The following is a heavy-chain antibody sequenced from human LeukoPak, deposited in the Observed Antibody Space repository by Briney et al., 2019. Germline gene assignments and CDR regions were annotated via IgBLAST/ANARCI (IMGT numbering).Heavy chain of an antibody. V-gene: IGHV4-34*01. J-gene: IGHJ6*03. Sequence: PSETLSLTCAVNAESFNGYYWTWIRQSPGKWLEWIGESNYIGHTYYSPALKSRVTISLDTSKKQFSLNLSSVTAADTAVYYCARGEGNDYVWGSFYYYLDVWGKGTTVTVSS. CDR2: SNYIGHT. CDR1: AESFNGYY. CDR3: ARGEGNDYVWGSFYYYLDV. D-gene: IGHD3-16*01.